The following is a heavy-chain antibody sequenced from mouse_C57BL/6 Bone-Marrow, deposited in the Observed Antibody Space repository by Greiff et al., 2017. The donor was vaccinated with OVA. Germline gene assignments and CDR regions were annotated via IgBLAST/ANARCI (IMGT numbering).Heavy chain of an antibody. CDR3: TTYRY. Sequence: VQLQQSGAELVRPGASVQLSCPASGFHIKDDYMHWVKDRPEQGLEWIGWIDPENGYTEYASKFQGKATITADTSSKTVYLHLSSLTSEDTAVYYCTTYRYWGQGTTLTVSS. V-gene: IGHV14-4*01. J-gene: IGHJ2*01. CDR2: IDPENGYT. CDR1: GFHIKDDY.